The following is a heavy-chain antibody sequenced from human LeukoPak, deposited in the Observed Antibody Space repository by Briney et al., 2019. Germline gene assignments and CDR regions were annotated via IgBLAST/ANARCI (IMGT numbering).Heavy chain of an antibody. D-gene: IGHD6-19*01. CDR3: ARGQALYSSRWSRDY. V-gene: IGHV4-34*01. Sequence: PSETLSLTCAVYGGSFSGYYWSWIRQPPGKGLEWIGEINHSGSTNYNPSLKSRVTISVDTSKNQFSLKLSSVTAADTAVYYCARGQALYSSRWSRDYWGQGTLATVSS. CDR1: GGSFSGYY. CDR2: INHSGST. J-gene: IGHJ4*02.